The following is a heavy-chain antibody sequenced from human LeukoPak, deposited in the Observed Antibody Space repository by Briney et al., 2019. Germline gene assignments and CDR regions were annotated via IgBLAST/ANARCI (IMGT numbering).Heavy chain of an antibody. CDR2: IYHSGNT. V-gene: IGHV4-4*02. CDR3: ARSDSYGYGGGWFDP. CDR1: GGSISNSNW. Sequence: SETLSLTCAVSGGSISNSNWWSWVRQSPGKGLEWIGEIYHSGNTNYNPSLKSRVTISVDTSKNQFSLKLSSVTAADTAVYYCARSDSYGYGGGWFDPWGQGTLVTVSS. D-gene: IGHD5-18*01. J-gene: IGHJ5*02.